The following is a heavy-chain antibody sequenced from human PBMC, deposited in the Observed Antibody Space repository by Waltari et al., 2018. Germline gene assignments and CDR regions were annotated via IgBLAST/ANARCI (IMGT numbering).Heavy chain of an antibody. CDR1: GFTFTTYE. Sequence: EVPLVESGGGLVQPGGSLRLSCAASGFTFTTYEMNWVRQAPGKGLEWVSYISNSGSNIYYADSVKGRFTISRDNAKNSLYLQMTSLRAEDTAVYYCTSQWLVLDYWGQGTLVTVSS. CDR2: ISNSGSNI. D-gene: IGHD6-19*01. CDR3: TSQWLVLDY. V-gene: IGHV3-48*03. J-gene: IGHJ4*02.